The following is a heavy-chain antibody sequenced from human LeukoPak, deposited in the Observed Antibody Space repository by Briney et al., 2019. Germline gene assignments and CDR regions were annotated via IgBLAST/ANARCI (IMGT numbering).Heavy chain of an antibody. J-gene: IGHJ4*02. V-gene: IGHV3-43*02. D-gene: IGHD3-16*01. Sequence: GGSLRLSCAASGFTFDDYAMHWVRQDPGKGLEWVSLISGDGASTYYTESVRGRFTISRDNSKNSLYLQMNSLRTEDTALYYCVKDILGGGSLDYWGQGTLVTVSS. CDR1: GFTFDDYA. CDR2: ISGDGAST. CDR3: VKDILGGGSLDY.